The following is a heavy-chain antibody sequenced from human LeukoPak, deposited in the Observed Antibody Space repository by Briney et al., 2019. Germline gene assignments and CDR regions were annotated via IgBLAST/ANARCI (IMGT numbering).Heavy chain of an antibody. Sequence: ASVKVSCKASGYTFTSYGISWVRQAPGRGLEWMGWISAYNGNTNYAQKLQGRVTMTTDTSTSTAYMELRSLRSDDTAVYYCARDSFYWNYPDYWGEGTLVTVSS. CDR3: ARDSFYWNYPDY. J-gene: IGHJ4*02. D-gene: IGHD1-7*01. V-gene: IGHV1-18*01. CDR1: GYTFTSYG. CDR2: ISAYNGNT.